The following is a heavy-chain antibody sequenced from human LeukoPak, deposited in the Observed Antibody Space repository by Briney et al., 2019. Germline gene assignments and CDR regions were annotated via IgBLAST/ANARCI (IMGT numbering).Heavy chain of an antibody. CDR3: ARWQHGPRYFDY. CDR1: GDSVSTNSAA. D-gene: IGHD5-24*01. Sequence: SQTLSLTCAISGDSVSTNSAAWNWMRQSPSRGLEWLGRTYYLSKWYNEYATSVKSRITINPDTSRNHFSPQLNSVSPEDTAVYYCARWQHGPRYFDYWGQGTLVSVSS. CDR2: TYYLSKWYN. V-gene: IGHV6-1*01. J-gene: IGHJ4*02.